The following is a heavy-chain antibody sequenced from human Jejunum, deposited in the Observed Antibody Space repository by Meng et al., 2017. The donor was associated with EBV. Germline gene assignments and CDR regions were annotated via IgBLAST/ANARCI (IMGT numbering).Heavy chain of an antibody. CDR2: INKVRST. V-gene: IGHV4-34*01. CDR1: VGAFGGYF. CDR3: AWAGANVGGHYSPDY. J-gene: IGHJ4*02. D-gene: IGHD3-22*01. Sequence: QLQQWGAGLLQASDTLSLSRTFSVGAFGGYFCTWSRQAQGKGLEWIGKINKVRSTNYNPSLKSRGSISVETANFQFSLKVTFGTAADAAVYVCAWAGANVGGHYSPDYWGQGTLVTVSS.